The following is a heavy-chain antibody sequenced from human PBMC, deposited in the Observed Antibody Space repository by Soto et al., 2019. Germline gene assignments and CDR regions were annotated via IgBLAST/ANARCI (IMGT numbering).Heavy chain of an antibody. CDR1: GGTFSSYT. V-gene: IGHV1-69*02. J-gene: IGHJ4*02. CDR2: IIPILGIA. CDR3: AKNLIAAAGTDY. Sequence: QVQLVQSGAEVKKPGSSVKVSCKASGGTFSSYTISWVRQAPGQGLEWMGRIIPILGIANYAQKFQGRVTITADKSTSTAYMELSSLRSEDTAVYYCAKNLIAAAGTDYWGQGTLVTVSS. D-gene: IGHD6-13*01.